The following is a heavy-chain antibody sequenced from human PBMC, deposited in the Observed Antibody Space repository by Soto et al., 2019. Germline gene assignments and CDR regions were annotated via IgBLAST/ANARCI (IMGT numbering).Heavy chain of an antibody. CDR3: ATEYYYILTGYFERYGMDV. D-gene: IGHD3-9*01. Sequence: ASVKVSCKASGYTFTSYAMHWVRQAPGQRLEWMGWINAGNGNTKYSQKFQGRVTITRDTSASTAYMELSSLRSEDTAVYYCATEYYYILTGYFERYGMDVWAQGTTVTVSS. V-gene: IGHV1-3*01. J-gene: IGHJ6*02. CDR1: GYTFTSYA. CDR2: INAGNGNT.